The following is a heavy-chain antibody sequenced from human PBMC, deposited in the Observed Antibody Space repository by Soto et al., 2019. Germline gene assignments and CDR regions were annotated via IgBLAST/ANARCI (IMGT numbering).Heavy chain of an antibody. V-gene: IGHV3-74*01. Sequence: EVQLVESGGDFVQPGGSLRLSCAASGFTFSTYWMQWVRQVPGEGLVWVSRISESGDITVYADSVKGRFTISRDNAKNTLYLQMDGLRVEDTAIYYCSREYYASGTHWGQGTLVTVST. CDR1: GFTFSTYW. D-gene: IGHD3-10*01. J-gene: IGHJ1*01. CDR3: SREYYASGTH. CDR2: ISESGDIT.